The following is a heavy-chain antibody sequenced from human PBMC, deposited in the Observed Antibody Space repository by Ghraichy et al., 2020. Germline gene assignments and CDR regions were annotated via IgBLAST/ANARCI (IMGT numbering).Heavy chain of an antibody. J-gene: IGHJ3*02. V-gene: IGHV3-21*01. CDR1: GFTFSSYS. CDR3: ARDFLWSGAFDI. CDR2: ISSSSSYI. D-gene: IGHD3-10*01. Sequence: GGSLRLSCAASGFTFSSYSMNWVRQAPGKGLEWVSSISSSSSYIYYADSVKGRFTISRDNAKNSLYLQMNSLRAEDTAVYYCARDFLWSGAFDIWGQGTMVTVSS.